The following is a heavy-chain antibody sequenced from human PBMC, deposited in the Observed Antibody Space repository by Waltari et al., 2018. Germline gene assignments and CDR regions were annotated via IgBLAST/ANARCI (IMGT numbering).Heavy chain of an antibody. J-gene: IGHJ6*04. V-gene: IGHV3-21*01. CDR1: GFTFSSYS. CDR3: ARPYIVEHEDV. D-gene: IGHD2-15*01. CDR2: ISSSSSYI. Sequence: EVQLVESGGGLVKPGGSLRLSCAASGFTFSSYSMTWVRQAPGKGLGWVSSISSSSSYIYYADSVKGRFTISRDNAKNSLYLQMNSLRAEDTAVYYCARPYIVEHEDVWGKGTTVTVSS.